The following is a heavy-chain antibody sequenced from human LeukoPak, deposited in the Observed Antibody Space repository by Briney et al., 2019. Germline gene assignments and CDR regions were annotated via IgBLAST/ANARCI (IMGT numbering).Heavy chain of an antibody. Sequence: GSRRLSCAASGFTFSSYWMSWVRQAPGKGLEWVANIKQDGSEKYYVDSVKGRFTISRDNAKNSLYLQMNSLRAEDTAVYYCARRRSSGYSHAFDIWGQGTMGTVSS. J-gene: IGHJ3*02. CDR2: IKQDGSEK. D-gene: IGHD3-22*01. V-gene: IGHV3-7*02. CDR1: GFTFSSYW. CDR3: ARRRSSGYSHAFDI.